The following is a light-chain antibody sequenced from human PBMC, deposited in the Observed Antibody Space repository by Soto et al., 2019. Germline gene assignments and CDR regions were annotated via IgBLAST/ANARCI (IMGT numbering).Light chain of an antibody. CDR1: SSDVGGYNY. CDR2: DVS. CDR3: SSYTSSSTRV. Sequence: QSALTQPASVSGSPGQSITISCTGTSSDVGGYNYVSWYQQHPGKAPKLMIYDVSNRPSGVSNRFSGSKSGNTASLTISELQSEDDADYYCSSYTSSSTRVFGGGTKLTVL. J-gene: IGLJ2*01. V-gene: IGLV2-14*01.